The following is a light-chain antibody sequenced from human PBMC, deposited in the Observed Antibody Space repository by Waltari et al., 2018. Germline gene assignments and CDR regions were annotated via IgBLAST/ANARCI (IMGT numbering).Light chain of an antibody. CDR3: CSFAGNYTLL. CDR1: SSDVGGYDY. J-gene: IGLJ2*01. Sequence: QSALTQPRSVSGPPGQSVTLPCTGTSSDVGGYDYVPWYQQHPGKAPKLIISDVDKRPSGVSERFSGSKSGNTASLTISGLQVDDEASYYCCSFAGNYTLLFGGGTNLTVL. V-gene: IGLV2-11*01. CDR2: DVD.